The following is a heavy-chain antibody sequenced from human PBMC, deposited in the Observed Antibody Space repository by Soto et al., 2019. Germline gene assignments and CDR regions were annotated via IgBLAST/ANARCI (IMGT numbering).Heavy chain of an antibody. Sequence: QVQLVQSGAEVKKPGSSVKVSCKASGGTFSSYAISWVRQAPGQGLEWMGGIIPIFGTANYAQKFQGRVGITADNSESTAYMELSSLRSEDTAVYYCASDRIVVVTAIPEWGGYFDLWGRGTLVTVSS. J-gene: IGHJ2*01. CDR1: GGTFSSYA. V-gene: IGHV1-69*06. CDR2: IIPIFGTA. D-gene: IGHD2-21*02. CDR3: ASDRIVVVTAIPEWGGYFDL.